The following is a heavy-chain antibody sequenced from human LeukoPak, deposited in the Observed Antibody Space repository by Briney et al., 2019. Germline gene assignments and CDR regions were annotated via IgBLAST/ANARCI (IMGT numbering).Heavy chain of an antibody. CDR3: ARGGCSSTSCYWRNNWFDP. J-gene: IGHJ5*02. D-gene: IGHD2-2*01. V-gene: IGHV1-69*05. CDR1: GGTFSSYA. Sequence: SVKVSCKASGGTFSSYAISWVRQAPGQGLEWMGGIIPIFGTANYAQKFQGRVTITTDESTSTAYMELSSLRSEDTAVYYCARGGCSSTSCYWRNNWFDPWGQGTLVTVSS. CDR2: IIPIFGTA.